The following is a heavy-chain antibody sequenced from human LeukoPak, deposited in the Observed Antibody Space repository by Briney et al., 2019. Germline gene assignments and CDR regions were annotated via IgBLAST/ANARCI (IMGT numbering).Heavy chain of an antibody. D-gene: IGHD2-15*01. J-gene: IGHJ4*02. CDR2: LSNRGDST. CDR3: ARVRGRCSGGSCLHVDTAMAGYFDY. Sequence: GGSLRLSCSASGFTFSVHTMHWVRQAPGKGLEYLSGLSNRGDSTYYADSVKGRFTISRDNAKNSLYLQMNSLRAEDTAVYYCARVRGRCSGGSCLHVDTAMAGYFDYWGQGTLVTVSS. CDR1: GFTFSVHT. V-gene: IGHV3-64*04.